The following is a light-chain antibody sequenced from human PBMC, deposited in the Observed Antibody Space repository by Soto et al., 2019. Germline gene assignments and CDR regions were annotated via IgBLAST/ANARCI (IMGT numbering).Light chain of an antibody. CDR3: QQYGNSEFT. CDR1: QSVSSNY. V-gene: IGKV3-20*01. Sequence: EIVLTQSPGTLSLSPGERATLSCRASQSVSSNYLAWYQQKPGQAPRLLVYGASSRATGIPDRFSGSGSGTDFTLTISRLEPEDFAVYYCQQYGNSEFTFGPGTKVDIK. CDR2: GAS. J-gene: IGKJ3*01.